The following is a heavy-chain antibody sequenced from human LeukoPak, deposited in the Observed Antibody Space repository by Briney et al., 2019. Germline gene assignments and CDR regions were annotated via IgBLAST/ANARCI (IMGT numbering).Heavy chain of an antibody. V-gene: IGHV1-18*01. Sequence: ASVKVSCKASGYTFTSYGISWVRQAPGQGLEWMGWISAYNGNTNYAQKLQGRVTMTTDTSTSTAYMELRSLRSDDTAVYYCAREYCTNGVCYLEDYWGQGTLVTVSS. J-gene: IGHJ4*02. CDR3: AREYCTNGVCYLEDY. CDR2: ISAYNGNT. CDR1: GYTFTSYG. D-gene: IGHD2-8*01.